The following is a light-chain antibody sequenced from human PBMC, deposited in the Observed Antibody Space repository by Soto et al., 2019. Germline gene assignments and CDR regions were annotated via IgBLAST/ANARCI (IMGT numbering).Light chain of an antibody. Sequence: QSALTQPASVSGSPGQSITISCTGTSSDVGDQNSVSWHQQQPGKAPKLMIYAVSNRPSGVSNRFSGSKSGNTASLTISGLQAEDEAAYYCGSYTTSITVIFGGGTKLTVL. V-gene: IGLV2-14*03. CDR3: GSYTTSITVI. J-gene: IGLJ2*01. CDR2: AVS. CDR1: SSDVGDQNS.